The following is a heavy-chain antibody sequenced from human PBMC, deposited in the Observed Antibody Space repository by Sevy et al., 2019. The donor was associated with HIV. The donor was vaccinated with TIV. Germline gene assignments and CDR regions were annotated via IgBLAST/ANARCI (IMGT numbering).Heavy chain of an antibody. CDR2: IKSKTDGGTT. CDR1: GFTFSNAW. D-gene: IGHD1-7*01. V-gene: IGHV3-15*01. J-gene: IGHJ4*02. CDR3: ITGGITGTIKYVY. Sequence: GGSLRLSCAASGFTFSNAWMSWVRQAPGKGLEWVGRIKSKTDGGTTDYAAPVKGRFTISRDDSKNTLYLQMNSLKTEDTAVYYCITGGITGTIKYVYWGQGTLVTVSS.